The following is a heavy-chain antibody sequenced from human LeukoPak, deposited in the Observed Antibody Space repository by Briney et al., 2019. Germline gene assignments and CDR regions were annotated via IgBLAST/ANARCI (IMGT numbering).Heavy chain of an antibody. Sequence: ASVKVSCKASGYTFTSYGISWVRQAPGQGLEWMGWISAYNGNTNYAQKLQGRVTMTTDTSTSTAYMELRSLRSEDTAVYYCARGGYCSSTSCYPWGNWFDPWGQGTLVTVSS. CDR1: GYTFTSYG. CDR3: ARGGYCSSTSCYPWGNWFDP. CDR2: ISAYNGNT. D-gene: IGHD2-2*01. V-gene: IGHV1-18*01. J-gene: IGHJ5*02.